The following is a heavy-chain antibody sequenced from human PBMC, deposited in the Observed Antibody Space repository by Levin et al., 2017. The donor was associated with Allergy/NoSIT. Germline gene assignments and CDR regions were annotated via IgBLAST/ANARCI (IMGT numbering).Heavy chain of an antibody. D-gene: IGHD5-24*01. CDR1: GLTFDDYG. CDR3: AKDGEGGDGYNGGAFDI. CDR2: ISWNSVSI. V-gene: IGHV3-9*01. J-gene: IGHJ3*02. Sequence: GGSLRLSCEASGLTFDDYGMHWVRQVQGKGLEWVSGISWNSVSIGYADSVKGRFTISRDNAKNSLYLQMNSLRAEDTALYYCAKDGEGGDGYNGGAFDIWGQGTMVTVSS.